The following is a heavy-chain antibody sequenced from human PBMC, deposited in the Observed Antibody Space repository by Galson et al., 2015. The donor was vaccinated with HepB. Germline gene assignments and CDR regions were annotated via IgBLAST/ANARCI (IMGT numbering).Heavy chain of an antibody. CDR3: ARDQRRWLTANYYGMDV. V-gene: IGHV3-21*06. CDR1: GFSFSSYS. CDR2: ISSSGIHI. D-gene: IGHD2-21*02. J-gene: IGHJ6*02. Sequence: SLRLSCAASGFSFSSYSMYWVRQAPGKGLEWISSISSSGIHINYADSVKGRFTISRGNAKNSLFLQMNSLTAQDTAVYYCARDQRRWLTANYYGMDVWGQGTLVTVSS.